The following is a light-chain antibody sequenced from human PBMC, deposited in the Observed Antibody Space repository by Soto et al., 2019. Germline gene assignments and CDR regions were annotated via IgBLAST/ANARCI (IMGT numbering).Light chain of an antibody. J-gene: IGKJ1*01. CDR1: QSVNY. Sequence: VLTQSPGTLSLSPGERATLSCRASQSVNYLTWYQQKPGQAPRLLISGASARAAGIPDRFSGSGSGTDFTLTISRLEPEDFAVYYCHQFGNSMWTFGQGTKVEIK. CDR2: GAS. CDR3: HQFGNSMWT. V-gene: IGKV3-20*01.